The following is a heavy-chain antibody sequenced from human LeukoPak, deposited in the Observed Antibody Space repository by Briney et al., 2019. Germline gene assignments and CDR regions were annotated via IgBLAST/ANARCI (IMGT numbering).Heavy chain of an antibody. D-gene: IGHD3-22*01. V-gene: IGHV3-30-3*01. Sequence: GGSLRLSCAASGFTFSSYAMHWVRQAPGKGLEWVAVISYDGSNKYYADSVKGRFTISRGNSKNTLYLQMNSLRAEDTAVYYCARDRNYYDSSGYYELSWFDPWGQGTLVTVSS. CDR2: ISYDGSNK. J-gene: IGHJ5*02. CDR1: GFTFSSYA. CDR3: ARDRNYYDSSGYYELSWFDP.